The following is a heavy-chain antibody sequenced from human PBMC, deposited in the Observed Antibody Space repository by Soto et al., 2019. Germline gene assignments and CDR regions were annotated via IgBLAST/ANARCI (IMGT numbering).Heavy chain of an antibody. Sequence: GALRLSCAASGFIFGAHAMSWVRQAPGKGLEWVSAINWIGGSTNYADSMKGRFTISRDNAKNSLYLQISSLRAEDTALYYCARHGGTPDLYFDYWGQGTPVTLSS. CDR2: INWIGGST. V-gene: IGHV3-20*04. CDR3: ARHGGTPDLYFDY. D-gene: IGHD3-16*01. CDR1: GFIFGAHA. J-gene: IGHJ4*02.